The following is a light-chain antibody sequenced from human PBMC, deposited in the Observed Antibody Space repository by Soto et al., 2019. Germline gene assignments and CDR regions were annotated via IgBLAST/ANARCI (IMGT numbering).Light chain of an antibody. CDR3: QQSYSIPIT. CDR2: AAS. Sequence: DIQMTQSPSSLSASVGDRVTITCRASQSISSYLSWYQQKPGKAPKLLIFAASNLQSGVPSTFSGSGSGTDFTLTISSLQPEDFATYYCQQSYSIPITFGQGTRLVIK. CDR1: QSISSY. V-gene: IGKV1-39*01. J-gene: IGKJ5*01.